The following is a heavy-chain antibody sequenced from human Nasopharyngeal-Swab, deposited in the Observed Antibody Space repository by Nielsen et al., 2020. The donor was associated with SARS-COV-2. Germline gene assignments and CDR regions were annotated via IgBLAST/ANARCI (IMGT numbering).Heavy chain of an antibody. J-gene: IGHJ4*02. CDR3: AKVPLYYYDSSGPRDY. CDR1: GFTFSSYA. CDR2: ISYDGSNK. D-gene: IGHD3-22*01. V-gene: IGHV3-30*04. Sequence: GESLKISCAASGFTFSSYAMHWVRQAPGKGLEWVAVISYDGSNKYYADSVKGRFTISRDNSKNTLYLQMNSLRAEDTAVYYCAKVPLYYYDSSGPRDYWGQGTLVTVSS.